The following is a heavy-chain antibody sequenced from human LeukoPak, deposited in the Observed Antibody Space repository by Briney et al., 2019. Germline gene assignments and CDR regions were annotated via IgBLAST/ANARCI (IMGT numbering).Heavy chain of an antibody. CDR1: GFTFSSYG. Sequence: GGSLRLSCAASGFTFSSYGMNWVRQAPGRGLEGVSSISSSSSYIYYADSVKGRITISRDNAKISLYLQMNSLRAEDTAAYYCARRHMATITVPFDYWGQGTLVTVSS. CDR3: ARRHMATITVPFDY. CDR2: ISSSSSYI. V-gene: IGHV3-21*01. J-gene: IGHJ4*02. D-gene: IGHD5-24*01.